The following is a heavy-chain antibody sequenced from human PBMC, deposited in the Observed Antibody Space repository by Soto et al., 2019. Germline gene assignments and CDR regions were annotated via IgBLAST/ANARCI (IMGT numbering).Heavy chain of an antibody. CDR1: GYTFTSYA. CDR2: INAGNGNT. Sequence: GASVKVSCKASGYTFTSYAMHLVRQAPGQRLEWMGWINAGNGNTKYSQKFQGRVTITRYTSASTAYMELSSLRSEDTVVYYCARDLNVYSSGRTVYFDYWGQGTLVTVSS. J-gene: IGHJ4*02. CDR3: ARDLNVYSSGRTVYFDY. D-gene: IGHD6-19*01. V-gene: IGHV1-3*01.